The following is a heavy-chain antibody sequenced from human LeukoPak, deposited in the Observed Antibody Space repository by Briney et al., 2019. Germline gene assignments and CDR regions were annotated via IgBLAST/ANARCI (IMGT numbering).Heavy chain of an antibody. Sequence: GASVKVSCKASGGTFSNYTISWVRQAPGQGLEWMGGIIPIFATANYALKFQDRVTITADESTSTAYMELSSLRSEDTAVYYCARDRTMVRGVIMPLDYWGQGTLVTVSS. CDR3: ARDRTMVRGVIMPLDY. J-gene: IGHJ4*02. V-gene: IGHV1-69*13. CDR1: GGTFSNYT. CDR2: IIPIFATA. D-gene: IGHD3-10*01.